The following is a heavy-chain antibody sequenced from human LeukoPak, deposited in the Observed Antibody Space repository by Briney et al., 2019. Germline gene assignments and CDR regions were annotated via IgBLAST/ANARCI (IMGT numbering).Heavy chain of an antibody. Sequence: ASVKVSCKVSGYTLTELSMHWVRQAPGKGLEWMGGFDPEDGETIYAQKFQGRVTMTEDTSTDTAYMELSSLRSEDTAVYYCARDGGKGYYGGNSGLFDYWGQGTLVTVSS. D-gene: IGHD4-23*01. CDR1: GYTLTELS. J-gene: IGHJ4*02. CDR3: ARDGGKGYYGGNSGLFDY. V-gene: IGHV1-24*01. CDR2: FDPEDGET.